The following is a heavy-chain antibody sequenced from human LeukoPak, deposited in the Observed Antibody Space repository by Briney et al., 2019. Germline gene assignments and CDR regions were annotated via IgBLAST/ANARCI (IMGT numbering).Heavy chain of an antibody. V-gene: IGHV3-48*03. D-gene: IGHD2-21*02. CDR1: GFTFSDYE. CDR2: ISTSGDTI. Sequence: GGSLRLSCAVSGFTFSDYEMNWVRQAPGKGLEWVSYISTSGDTIYYADSVKGRLTTSRDNARNSLYLQMNSLRAEDSAIYYCVRERLSRRGDCLDYWGQGTLVTVSS. CDR3: VRERLSRRGDCLDY. J-gene: IGHJ4*02.